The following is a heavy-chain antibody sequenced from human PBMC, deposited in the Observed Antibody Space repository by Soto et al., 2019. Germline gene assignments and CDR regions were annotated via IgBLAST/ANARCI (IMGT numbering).Heavy chain of an antibody. CDR2: IYTSGST. J-gene: IGHJ4*02. CDR3: ASSTAIRVFDSYYFDY. CDR1: GGSISSYY. V-gene: IGHV4-4*07. Sequence: SETLSLTCTVSGGSISSYYWSWIRQPAGKGLEWIGRIYTSGSTNYNPSLKSRVTMSVDTSKNQFSLKLSSVTAADTAVYYCASSTAIRVFDSYYFDYWGQGTLVTVSS. D-gene: IGHD5-18*01.